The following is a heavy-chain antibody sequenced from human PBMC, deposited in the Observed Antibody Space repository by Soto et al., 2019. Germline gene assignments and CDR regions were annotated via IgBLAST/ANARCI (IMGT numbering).Heavy chain of an antibody. V-gene: IGHV3-23*01. J-gene: IGHJ4*02. D-gene: IGHD3-22*01. Sequence: PGGSLRLSCAASGFTFSSYAMSWVRQAPGKGLGWVSAISGSGGSTCYADSVKGRFTISRDNSKNTLYLQMNSLRAEDTAVYYCAGPAAFGSSGYYFDWGQGTLVTVSS. CDR3: AGPAAFGSSGYYFD. CDR2: ISGSGGST. CDR1: GFTFSSYA.